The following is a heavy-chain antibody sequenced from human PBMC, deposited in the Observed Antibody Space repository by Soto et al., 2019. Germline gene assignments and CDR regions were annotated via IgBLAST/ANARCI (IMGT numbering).Heavy chain of an antibody. J-gene: IGHJ3*02. CDR2: IIPIFGTA. CDR3: ARDGYSSGWSDDAFDI. Sequence: ASVKVSCKASGGTFSSYAISWVRQAPGQGLEWMGGIIPIFGTANYAQKFQGRVTVTADESTSTAYMELSSLRSEDTAVYYCARDGYSSGWSDDAFDIWGQGTMVTVS. V-gene: IGHV1-69*13. D-gene: IGHD6-19*01. CDR1: GGTFSSYA.